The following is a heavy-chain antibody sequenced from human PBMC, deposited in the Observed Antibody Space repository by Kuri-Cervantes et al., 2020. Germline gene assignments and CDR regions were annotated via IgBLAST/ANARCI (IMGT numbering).Heavy chain of an antibody. J-gene: IGHJ4*02. Sequence: SETLSLTCTVSGGSISSSSYYWGWIRQPPGKGLEWIGSIYYSGTNYYNPSLKSRVTISVDTSKNQYSLKLSSVTAADTAVYYCARRPPADSSGYHYDYWGQGTLVTVSS. CDR3: ARRPPADSSGYHYDY. CDR1: GGSISSSSYY. CDR2: IYYSGTN. V-gene: IGHV4-39*01. D-gene: IGHD3-22*01.